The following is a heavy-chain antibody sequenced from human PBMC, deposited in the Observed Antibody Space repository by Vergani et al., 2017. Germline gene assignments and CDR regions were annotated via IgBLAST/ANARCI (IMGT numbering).Heavy chain of an antibody. Sequence: QVQLQESGAGLLKPSETLSLTCAVYGGSFSGYYWSWIRQPPGKGLEWIGEINHSGSTNYNPSLKSRVTISVDTSKNQFSLKLSSVTAADTAVYYCARGQQQPRHWYFDLWGRGTLVTVSS. D-gene: IGHD6-13*01. V-gene: IGHV4-34*01. J-gene: IGHJ2*01. CDR2: INHSGST. CDR1: GGSFSGYY. CDR3: ARGQQQPRHWYFDL.